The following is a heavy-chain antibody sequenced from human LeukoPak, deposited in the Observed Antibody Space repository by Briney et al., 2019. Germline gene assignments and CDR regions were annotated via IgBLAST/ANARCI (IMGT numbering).Heavy chain of an antibody. J-gene: IGHJ4*02. D-gene: IGHD3-22*01. Sequence: SETLSLTCTVSGGSISSYYWSWIRQPPGKGLEWIGYIYYSGSTNYNPSLKSRVTISVDTSKNQSSLKLSSVTAADTAVYYCARHYYDSSGYYFAWDYWGQGTLVTVSS. V-gene: IGHV4-59*08. CDR3: ARHYYDSSGYYFAWDY. CDR2: IYYSGST. CDR1: GGSISSYY.